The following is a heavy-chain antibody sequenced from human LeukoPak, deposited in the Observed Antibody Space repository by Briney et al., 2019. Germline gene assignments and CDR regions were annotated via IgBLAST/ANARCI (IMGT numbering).Heavy chain of an antibody. Sequence: PGGSLRLSCEASGFTFSSYWMSWVRQAPGKGLEWIGGFDPEDGETIYAQKFQGRVTMTEDTSTDTAYMELSSLRSEDTAVYYCATDAPGGYDSLGYWGQGTLVTVSS. CDR1: GFTFSSYW. D-gene: IGHD3-3*01. CDR2: FDPEDGET. J-gene: IGHJ4*02. V-gene: IGHV1-24*01. CDR3: ATDAPGGYDSLGY.